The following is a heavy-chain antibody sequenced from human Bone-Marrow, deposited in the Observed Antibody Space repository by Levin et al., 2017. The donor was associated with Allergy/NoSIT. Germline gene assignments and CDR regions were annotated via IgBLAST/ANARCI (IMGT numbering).Heavy chain of an antibody. V-gene: IGHV1-69*06. D-gene: IGHD6-19*01. CDR1: GGTFSSYA. Sequence: KISCKASGGTFSSYAISWVRQAPGQGLEWMGGIIPIFGTANYAQKFQGRVTITADKSTSTAYMELSSLRSEDTAVYYCARVQFISWLPVQAVQADYWGQGTLVTVSS. J-gene: IGHJ4*02. CDR2: IIPIFGTA. CDR3: ARVQFISWLPVQAVQADY.